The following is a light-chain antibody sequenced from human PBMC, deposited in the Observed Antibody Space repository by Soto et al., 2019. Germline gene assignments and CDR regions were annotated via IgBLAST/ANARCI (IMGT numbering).Light chain of an antibody. Sequence: EIVLTQSPGTLSLSPGERATLSFRASQSVSSSYLAWYQQKPGQAPRLLIYGASRRATGIPDMFSGSGSGTDFTLTISSLEPEDFAVYYCQQYGSSLTWTVGQGTKVEIK. J-gene: IGKJ1*01. CDR2: GAS. CDR3: QQYGSSLTWT. V-gene: IGKV3-20*01. CDR1: QSVSSSY.